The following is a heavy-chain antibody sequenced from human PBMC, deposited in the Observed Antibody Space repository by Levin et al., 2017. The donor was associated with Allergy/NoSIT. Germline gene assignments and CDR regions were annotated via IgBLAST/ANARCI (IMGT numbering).Heavy chain of an antibody. J-gene: IGHJ4*02. V-gene: IGHV1-46*01. CDR2: INPSGGST. D-gene: IGHD3-9*01. Sequence: ASVKVSCKASGYTFTSYYMHWVRQAPGQGLEWMGIINPSGGSTSYAQKFQGRVTMTRDTSTSTVYMELSSLRSEDTAVYYCARRYYDILTGYYTFDYWGQGTLVTVSS. CDR3: ARRYYDILTGYYTFDY. CDR1: GYTFTSYY.